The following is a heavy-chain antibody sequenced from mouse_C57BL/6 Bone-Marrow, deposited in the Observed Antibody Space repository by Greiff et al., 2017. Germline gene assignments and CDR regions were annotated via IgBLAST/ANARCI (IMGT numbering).Heavy chain of an antibody. CDR3: ARSYATGYFDV. D-gene: IGHD1-1*01. J-gene: IGHJ1*03. Sequence: VQLQQSGPGLVPPSQSLSITCTVSGFSLTSYGVHWVRQSPGKGLEWLGVIWSGGSTDYNAAFISRLSISKDNSKSQVFCKMNSLQADDTAIYYCARSYATGYFDVWGTGTTVTVSS. CDR2: IWSGGST. V-gene: IGHV2-2*01. CDR1: GFSLTSYG.